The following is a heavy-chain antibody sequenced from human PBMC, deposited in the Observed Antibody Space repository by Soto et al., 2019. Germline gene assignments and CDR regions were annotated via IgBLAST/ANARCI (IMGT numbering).Heavy chain of an antibody. Sequence: EVQLLESGGGLVQPGGSLRLSCAASGFTFNNYAMTWVRQAPGKGLEWVSAISGGGDTTSYADSVKGRFTISRDASKNTLYPQMGSRRGADTAVYYCAKGPGGSGSLTPRVDFWGQETLFTASP. CDR3: AKGPGGSGSLTPRVDF. CDR1: GFTFNNYA. D-gene: IGHD3-10*01. CDR2: ISGGGDTT. J-gene: IGHJ4*02. V-gene: IGHV3-23*01.